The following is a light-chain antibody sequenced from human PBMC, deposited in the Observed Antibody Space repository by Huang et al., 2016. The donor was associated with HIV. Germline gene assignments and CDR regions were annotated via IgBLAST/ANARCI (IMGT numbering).Light chain of an antibody. J-gene: IGKJ2*03. Sequence: EIVLTQSPATLSVSPGERATLSCRASQSVSNYLAWYQQRHGPAPRLLIYGASTRATGVPARCSGSGAGTEFTLTISGLQSEDFAVYYCQQYSGGYSFGQGTKVDIK. V-gene: IGKV3-15*01. CDR1: QSVSNY. CDR3: QQYSGGYS. CDR2: GAS.